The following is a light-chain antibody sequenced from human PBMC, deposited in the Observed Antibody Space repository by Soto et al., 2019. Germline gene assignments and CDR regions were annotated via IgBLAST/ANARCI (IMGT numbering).Light chain of an antibody. CDR1: SSNIGSNY. V-gene: IGLV1-47*01. CDR2: RNN. Sequence: QAVVTQPPSASGTPGQRVTISCSGSSSNIGSNYVYWYQQLPGTAPKLLIYRNNQRPSGVTDRFSGSKSGTSAPLAISGLRSEDDADYYCAAWDDSLRGVFGGGTKVTVL. CDR3: AAWDDSLRGV. J-gene: IGLJ2*01.